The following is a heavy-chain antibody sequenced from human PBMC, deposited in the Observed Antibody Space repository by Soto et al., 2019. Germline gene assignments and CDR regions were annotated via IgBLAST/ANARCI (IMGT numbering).Heavy chain of an antibody. D-gene: IGHD1-26*01. V-gene: IGHV6-1*01. CDR3: AREYGGSDGPTYYYYYGMYV. Sequence: SQTLSLTCAISGDSVSSNSAAWNWIRQSPSRGLEWLGRTYYRSKWYNDYAVSVKSRITINPDTSKNQFSLQLNSVTPEDTAVYYCAREYGGSDGPTYYYYYGMYVWGRGTTVTVSS. CDR2: TYYRSKWYN. CDR1: GDSVSSNSAA. J-gene: IGHJ6*01.